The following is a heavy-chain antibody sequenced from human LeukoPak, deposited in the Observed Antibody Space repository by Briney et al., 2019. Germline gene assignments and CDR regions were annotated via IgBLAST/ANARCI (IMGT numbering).Heavy chain of an antibody. CDR2: ISSSSSYI. Sequence: GGSLRLSCAASGFTFSSYSMNRVRQAPGKGLEWVSSISSSSSYIYYADSVKGRFTISRDNAKNSLYLQMNSLRAEDTAVYYCARDIIRFLEPSYYMDVWGKGTTVTVSS. J-gene: IGHJ6*03. CDR1: GFTFSSYS. V-gene: IGHV3-21*01. D-gene: IGHD3-3*01. CDR3: ARDIIRFLEPSYYMDV.